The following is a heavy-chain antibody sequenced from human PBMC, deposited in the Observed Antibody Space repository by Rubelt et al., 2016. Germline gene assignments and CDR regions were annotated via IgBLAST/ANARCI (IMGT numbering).Heavy chain of an antibody. D-gene: IGHD3-3*01. V-gene: IGHV4-34*01. J-gene: IGHJ6*03. CDR2: INHSGGT. CDR3: ARGPITIFGSVYYMDV. Sequence: QVQLQQWGAGLLKPSETLSLTCAVYGGSFSGYYWSWIRQPPGKGLEWIGEINHSGGTNYNPSLKSRVTISVDTLKNQFSLKLSSVTAADTAVYYCARGPITIFGSVYYMDVWGKGTTVTVSS. CDR1: GGSFSGYY.